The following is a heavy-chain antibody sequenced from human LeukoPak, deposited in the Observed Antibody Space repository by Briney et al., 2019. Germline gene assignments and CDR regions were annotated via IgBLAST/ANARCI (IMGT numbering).Heavy chain of an antibody. D-gene: IGHD1-7*01. J-gene: IGHJ5*02. Sequence: SETLSLTCTVSGGSISSYYWSWIRQPPGKGLEWIGYIYYSGSINCNPSLKSRVTISVDTSKNQFSLKLSSVTAADTAVYYCASTTGTTGGGLGAWGQGTLVTVSS. CDR1: GGSISSYY. CDR3: ASTTGTTGGGLGA. CDR2: IYYSGSI. V-gene: IGHV4-59*01.